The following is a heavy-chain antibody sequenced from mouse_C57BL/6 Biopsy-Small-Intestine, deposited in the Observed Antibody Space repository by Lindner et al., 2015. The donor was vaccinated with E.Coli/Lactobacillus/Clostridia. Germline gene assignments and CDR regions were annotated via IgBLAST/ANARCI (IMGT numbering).Heavy chain of an antibody. J-gene: IGHJ3*01. V-gene: IGHV1-63*01. CDR3: ARENDGYAN. CDR1: GYTFTNYW. CDR2: VYPGGGYT. Sequence: VQLQESGAELVRPGTSVKMSCKASGYTFTNYWIGWAKQRPGHGLEWIGDVYPGGGYTNYNGKFKGKATLTADKSSSTAYMQFSSLTSEDSAIYYCARENDGYANWGQGTLVTVSA. D-gene: IGHD2-2*01.